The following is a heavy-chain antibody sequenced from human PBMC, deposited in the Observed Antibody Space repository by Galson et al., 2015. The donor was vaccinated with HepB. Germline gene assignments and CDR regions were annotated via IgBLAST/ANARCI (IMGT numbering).Heavy chain of an antibody. V-gene: IGHV1-24*01. D-gene: IGHD6-13*01. CDR3: ATPQGAAGYYYYYYGMDV. J-gene: IGHJ6*02. CDR1: GYTLTELS. Sequence: SVKVSCKVSGYTLTELSMHWVRQAPGKGLEWMGGFDPEDGETIYAQKFQGRVTMTEDTSTDTAYMELSSLRSEDTAVYYCATPQGAAGYYYYYYGMDVWGQGTTVTVSS. CDR2: FDPEDGET.